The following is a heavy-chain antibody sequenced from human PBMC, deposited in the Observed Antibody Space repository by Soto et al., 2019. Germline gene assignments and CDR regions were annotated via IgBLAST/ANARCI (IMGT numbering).Heavy chain of an antibody. J-gene: IGHJ4*02. CDR2: INSDGSST. V-gene: IGHV3-74*01. D-gene: IGHD3-9*01. CDR3: ARDLGYYDILTGYNLFDY. Sequence: GGSLRLSCAASGFTFSSYWMHWVRQAPGKGLVWVSRINSDGSSTSYADSVKGRFTISRDNAKNTLYLQMNSLRAEDTAVYYCARDLGYYDILTGYNLFDYWGQGTLVPSPQ. CDR1: GFTFSSYW.